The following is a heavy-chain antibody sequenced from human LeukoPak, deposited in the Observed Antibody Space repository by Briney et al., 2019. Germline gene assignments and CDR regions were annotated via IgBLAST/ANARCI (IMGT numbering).Heavy chain of an antibody. CDR1: GFTFSSYW. Sequence: GGSLRLSCAASGFTFSSYWMTWVRQAPGKGLEWVANIKEDGSEKYYVDSVKGRFTISRDNAKDSLYLQMNSLRAEDSAVYYCARDDRDGYNYFAYWGQGTLVTVSS. CDR3: ARDDRDGYNYFAY. J-gene: IGHJ4*02. CDR2: IKEDGSEK. D-gene: IGHD5-24*01. V-gene: IGHV3-7*04.